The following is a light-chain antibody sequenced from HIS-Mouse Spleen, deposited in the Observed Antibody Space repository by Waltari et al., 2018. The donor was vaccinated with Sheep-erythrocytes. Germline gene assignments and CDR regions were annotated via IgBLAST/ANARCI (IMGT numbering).Light chain of an antibody. CDR1: QSVSSN. V-gene: IGKV3-15*01. CDR2: GAS. J-gene: IGKJ2*01. CDR3: QQYNNWPPPYT. Sequence: EIVMTQSPATLSVSPGERATLPCRASQSVSSNLAWYQQKPGQAPRLLIYGASTRATGRPARFSGSGSGTEFTLTNRRMQSEDFAVYYCQQYNNWPPPYTFGQGTKLEIK.